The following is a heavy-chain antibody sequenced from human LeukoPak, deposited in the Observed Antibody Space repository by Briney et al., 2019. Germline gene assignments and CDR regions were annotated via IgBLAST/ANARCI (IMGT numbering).Heavy chain of an antibody. Sequence: SETLSLTCAVYGGSFSRYYWTWIRQPPGKGLEWIGEINHSGSANYNPSLKSRVTISVDAPKSQFSLRLSSVTAADTAVYYCARLTYSNNWYFRRGLDNWFDPWGQGTLVTVSS. CDR1: GGSFSRYY. CDR2: INHSGSA. CDR3: ARLTYSNNWYFRRGLDNWFDP. V-gene: IGHV4-34*01. J-gene: IGHJ5*02. D-gene: IGHD6-13*01.